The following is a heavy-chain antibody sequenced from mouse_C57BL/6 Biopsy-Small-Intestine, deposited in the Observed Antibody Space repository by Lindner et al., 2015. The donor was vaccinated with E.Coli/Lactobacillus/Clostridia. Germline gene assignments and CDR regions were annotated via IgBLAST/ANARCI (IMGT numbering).Heavy chain of an antibody. V-gene: IGHV1-84*02. CDR3: ARDGPLYDISTGYFVGGWYLDY. J-gene: IGHJ4*01. Sequence: SVKVSCKASGYTFTSYAMHWVRQAPGQRLEWMGWINRGNGNTKYSQKFQGRVTISRDTSASTAYMELSSLRSEDTAVYYCARDGPLYDISTGYFVGGWYLDYWGQGTLVTVSS. D-gene: IGHD1-1*02. CDR1: GYTFTSYA. CDR2: INRGNGNT.